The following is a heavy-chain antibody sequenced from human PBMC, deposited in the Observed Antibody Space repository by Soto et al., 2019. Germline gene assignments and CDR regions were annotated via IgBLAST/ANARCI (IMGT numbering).Heavy chain of an antibody. CDR3: ARDASGDPYYYYYYGMDV. J-gene: IGHJ6*02. Sequence: ASVKVSCKASGYTFTSYGISWVRQAPGQGLEWMGWVSAYNGNTNYAQKLQGRVTMTTDTSTSTAYMELRSLRSDDTAVYYCARDASGDPYYYYYYGMDVWGQGTKVTVSS. V-gene: IGHV1-18*01. D-gene: IGHD4-17*01. CDR2: VSAYNGNT. CDR1: GYTFTSYG.